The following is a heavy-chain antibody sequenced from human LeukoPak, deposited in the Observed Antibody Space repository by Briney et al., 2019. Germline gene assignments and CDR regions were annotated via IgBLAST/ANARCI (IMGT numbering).Heavy chain of an antibody. CDR1: GFTFSSYS. J-gene: IGHJ4*02. D-gene: IGHD3-3*01. CDR3: ARDPTFFGQQTYYFDY. Sequence: PGGSLRLSCAASGFTFSSYSVNWVRQAPGKGLEWVSYISSSSSTIYYADSVKGRFTISRDNAKNSLYLQMNSLRAEDTAVYYCARDPTFFGQQTYYFDYWGQGTLVTVSS. CDR2: ISSSSSTI. V-gene: IGHV3-48*04.